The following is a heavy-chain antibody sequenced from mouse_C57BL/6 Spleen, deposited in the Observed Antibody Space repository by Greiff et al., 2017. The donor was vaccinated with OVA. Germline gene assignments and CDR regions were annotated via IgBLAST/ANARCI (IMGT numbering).Heavy chain of an antibody. D-gene: IGHD2-4*01. CDR3: ARGVYDYALDY. V-gene: IGHV1-58*01. Sequence: EVQLLQSGAELVRPGSSVKMSCKTSGYTFTSYGINWVKQRPGQGLEWIGYIYLGNGYTEYNEKFKGKATLTSDTSSSTAYMQLSSLTSEDSAIYFCARGVYDYALDYWGQGTTLTVSS. CDR1: GYTFTSYG. CDR2: IYLGNGYT. J-gene: IGHJ2*01.